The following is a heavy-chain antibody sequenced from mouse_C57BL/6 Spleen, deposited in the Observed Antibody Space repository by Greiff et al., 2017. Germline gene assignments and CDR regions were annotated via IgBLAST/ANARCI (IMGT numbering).Heavy chain of an antibody. CDR1: GFNIKNTY. J-gene: IGHJ1*03. CDR3: APPYYYGSSYWYFDV. D-gene: IGHD1-1*01. Sequence: EVQLQQSVAELVRPGASVKLSCTASGFNIKNTYMHWVKQRPEQGLEWIGRIDPANGNTKYAPKFQGKAPITADTSSNTAYLQLSSLTSEDTAIYYCAPPYYYGSSYWYFDVWGTGTTGTVSS. CDR2: IDPANGNT. V-gene: IGHV14-3*01.